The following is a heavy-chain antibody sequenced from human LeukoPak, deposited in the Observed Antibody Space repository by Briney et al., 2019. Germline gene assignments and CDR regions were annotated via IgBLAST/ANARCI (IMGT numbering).Heavy chain of an antibody. V-gene: IGHV3-48*03. J-gene: IGHJ4*02. D-gene: IGHD5-18*01. CDR2: SRSSGDAR. CDR1: GFTFSSYE. CDR3: ARGIQYLNYFDY. Sequence: GSLRLSCAASGFTFSSYEMNWVRQAPGKGLEWVSYSRSSGDARYYADSVKGRFTISRDKAKNSLYLQMNSLRAEDTAVYYCARGIQYLNYFDYWGQGTLVTVSS.